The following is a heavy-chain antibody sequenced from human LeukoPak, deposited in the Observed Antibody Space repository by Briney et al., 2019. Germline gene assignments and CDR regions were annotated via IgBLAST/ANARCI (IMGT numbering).Heavy chain of an antibody. J-gene: IGHJ4*02. CDR3: ARGERGYSYGYDY. D-gene: IGHD5-18*01. Sequence: PGGSLRLSCAASGFTFSTYSMNWVRQAPGKGLEWVSFISSDGTTQYYADSVKGRFTISRDNAKNSLYLQMNSLRAEDTAVYYCARGERGYSYGYDYWGQGTLVTVSS. CDR2: ISSDGTTQ. CDR1: GFTFSTYS. V-gene: IGHV3-48*04.